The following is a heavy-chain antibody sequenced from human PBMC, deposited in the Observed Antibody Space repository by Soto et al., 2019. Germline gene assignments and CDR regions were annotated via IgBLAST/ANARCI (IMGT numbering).Heavy chain of an antibody. CDR1: GFTFSNAW. D-gene: IGHD3-3*01. CDR3: TTGSGVVITYYYLYGMDV. Sequence: EVQLVESGGGLVKPGGSLRLSCAASGFTFSNAWMNWVRQAPGKGLEWVGRIKSKTDGGTTDYAAPVKGRFTISRDDSKNTLYLQMNSLKTEDTAVYYCTTGSGVVITYYYLYGMDVWGQGTTVTVSS. CDR2: IKSKTDGGTT. V-gene: IGHV3-15*07. J-gene: IGHJ6*02.